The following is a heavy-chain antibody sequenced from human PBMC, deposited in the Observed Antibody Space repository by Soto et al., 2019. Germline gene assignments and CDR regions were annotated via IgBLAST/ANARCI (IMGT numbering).Heavy chain of an antibody. D-gene: IGHD6-19*01. CDR1: GGNFSSYS. CDR3: ARDPHSTGWYHLDY. Sequence: SVKVSCKASGGNFSSYSISWVRQAPGQGLEWMGRITPILGRANYAQKFQGRVTISADKSTNTAYMELSSLRSEDTAVYYCARDPHSTGWYHLDYWGQGTLVTVSS. J-gene: IGHJ4*02. V-gene: IGHV1-69*04. CDR2: ITPILGRA.